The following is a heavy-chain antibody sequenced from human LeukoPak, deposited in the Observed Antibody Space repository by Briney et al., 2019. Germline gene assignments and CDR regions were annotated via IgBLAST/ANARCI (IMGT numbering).Heavy chain of an antibody. J-gene: IGHJ3*02. CDR2: ISAYNGNT. CDR3: ARERITMVRGVIATDGFDI. Sequence: RASVKVSCKASGYTFTSYGISWVRQAPGQGLEWMGWISAYNGNTNYAQKLQGRVTMTTDTSTSTAYMELRSLRSDDTAVYYCARERITMVRGVIATDGFDIWGQGTMVTVSS. D-gene: IGHD3-10*01. V-gene: IGHV1-18*01. CDR1: GYTFTSYG.